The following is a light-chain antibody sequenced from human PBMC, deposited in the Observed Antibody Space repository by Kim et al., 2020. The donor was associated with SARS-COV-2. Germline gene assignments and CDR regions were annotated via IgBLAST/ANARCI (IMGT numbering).Light chain of an antibody. Sequence: GPSFTISSTRTSSDIGAYDCVSWYQQHPGKVPKVMMYDVTQRPSGVPDRFSGSKSGNTASLTISGLQTEDEADYYCSSYAGSYTMIFGGGTQLTVL. CDR2: DVT. V-gene: IGLV2-11*03. J-gene: IGLJ2*01. CDR1: SSDIGAYDC. CDR3: SSYAGSYTMI.